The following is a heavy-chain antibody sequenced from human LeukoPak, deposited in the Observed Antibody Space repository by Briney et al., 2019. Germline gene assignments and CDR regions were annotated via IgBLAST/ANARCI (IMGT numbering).Heavy chain of an antibody. Sequence: SETLSLTCTVSGGSISSSSYYWGWIRQPPGKGLEWIGEINHSGSTNYNPSLKSRVTISVDTSKNQFSLKLSSVTAADTAVYYCARGIRDRYCSGGSCSQWRYYYGMDVWGQGTTVTVSS. D-gene: IGHD2-15*01. CDR1: GGSISSSSYY. CDR2: INHSGST. J-gene: IGHJ6*02. V-gene: IGHV4-39*07. CDR3: ARGIRDRYCSGGSCSQWRYYYGMDV.